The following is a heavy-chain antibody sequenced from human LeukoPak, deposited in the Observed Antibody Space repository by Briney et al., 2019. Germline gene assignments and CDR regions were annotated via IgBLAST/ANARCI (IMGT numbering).Heavy chain of an antibody. CDR1: GDTFTSYG. CDR2: ISAYNGNT. D-gene: IGHD6-19*01. Sequence: GGAVKVSCKASGDTFTSYGISSGRQAPGQGLEWMGWISAYNGNTNYAQNLQGTVTITTDTSTSTAYMELRSLRSDDTAVYYCARSGSSGWSYFAYYGMDVWGQGTTVTVSS. V-gene: IGHV1-18*01. J-gene: IGHJ6*02. CDR3: ARSGSSGWSYFAYYGMDV.